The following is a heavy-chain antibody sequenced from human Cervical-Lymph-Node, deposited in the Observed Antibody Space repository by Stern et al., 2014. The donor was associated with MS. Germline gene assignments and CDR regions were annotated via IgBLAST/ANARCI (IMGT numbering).Heavy chain of an antibody. CDR3: ARVGRVYISGYSFDY. CDR1: GFTVSSSY. J-gene: IGHJ4*02. CDR2: IHNGGAT. D-gene: IGHD5-18*01. Sequence: EVQLVESGGGLIQPGGSLRLSCAASGFTVSSSYMSWVRQAPGKGLEWVSAIHNGGATYYADSVKGRFTISRDNSKNTLYFQMSSLRAEDTAVYYCARVGRVYISGYSFDYWAQGTLVTVSS. V-gene: IGHV3-53*01.